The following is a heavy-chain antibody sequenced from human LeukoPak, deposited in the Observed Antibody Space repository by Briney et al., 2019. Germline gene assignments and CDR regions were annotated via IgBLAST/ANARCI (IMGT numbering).Heavy chain of an antibody. V-gene: IGHV4-59*01. CDR3: ARLPYSSARITYWFFDL. J-gene: IGHJ2*01. Sequence: SETLSLTCTVSGGSINTYYWSWIRQPPGKGLEWIGFIYDRGTTNYNPSLKSRVTISVDTSKNQFSLRLRSVTAADAAVYYCARLPYSSARITYWFFDLWGRGTLVTVSS. CDR1: GGSINTYY. CDR2: IYDRGTT. D-gene: IGHD6-25*01.